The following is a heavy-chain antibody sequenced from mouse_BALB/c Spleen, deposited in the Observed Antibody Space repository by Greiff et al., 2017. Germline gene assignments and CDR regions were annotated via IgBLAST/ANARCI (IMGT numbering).Heavy chain of an antibody. CDR1: GFTFSSYG. V-gene: IGHV5-6*01. Sequence: VQLKESGGDLVKPGGSLKLSCAASGFTFSSYGMSWVRQTPDKRLEWVATISSGGSYTYYPDSVKGRFTISRDNAKNTLYLQMSSLKSEDTAMYYCARQVPPWFAYWGQGTLVTVSA. CDR3: ARQVPPWFAY. CDR2: ISSGGSYT. J-gene: IGHJ3*01.